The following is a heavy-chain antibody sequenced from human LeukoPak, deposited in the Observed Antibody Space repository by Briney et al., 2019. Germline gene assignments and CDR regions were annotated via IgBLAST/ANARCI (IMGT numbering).Heavy chain of an antibody. J-gene: IGHJ4*02. CDR2: INPSGGST. CDR1: GYTCTSYY. CDR3: ARNPVTTKYFDY. Sequence: ASVKVSCKASGYTCTSYYMHWVRQAPGRGLEWMGIINPSGGSTRYAQKFQGRVTMTRDTSTSTAYMELSSLRSEDTAVYYCARNPVTTKYFDYWGQGTLVTVSS. V-gene: IGHV1-46*01. D-gene: IGHD4-17*01.